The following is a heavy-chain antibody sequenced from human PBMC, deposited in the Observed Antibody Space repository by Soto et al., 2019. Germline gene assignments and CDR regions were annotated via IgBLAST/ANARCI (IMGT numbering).Heavy chain of an antibody. Sequence: GGSLRLSCAASGFTFSKYVMTWVRQAPGKGLEWVSTIGASGAETYYADSVKGRFTISRDNSKNTVYLQMNSLRAEDTALYYCAKDPFYSSRWLDYWGQGT. V-gene: IGHV3-23*01. D-gene: IGHD6-13*01. CDR3: AKDPFYSSRWLDY. CDR2: IGASGAET. CDR1: GFTFSKYV. J-gene: IGHJ4*02.